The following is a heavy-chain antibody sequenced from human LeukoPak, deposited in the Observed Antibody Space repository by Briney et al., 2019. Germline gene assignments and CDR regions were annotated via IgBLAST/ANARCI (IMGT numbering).Heavy chain of an antibody. D-gene: IGHD1-26*01. J-gene: IGHJ4*02. CDR3: ARRSDSGSDDGEDYFDD. CDR2: MYYDGSS. Sequence: SETLSLTCTVSGDSINSGTFYWGRIRQPPGKGLEWLGSMYYDGSSYYNPSLKSRATTSVDTSKNQFSLKLTSVTAAATAVYFCARRSDSGSDDGEDYFDDWGQGTLVTVSS. CDR1: GDSINSGTFY. V-gene: IGHV4-39*01.